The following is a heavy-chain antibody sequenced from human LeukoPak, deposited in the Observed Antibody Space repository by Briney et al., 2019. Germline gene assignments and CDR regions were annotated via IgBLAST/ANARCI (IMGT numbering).Heavy chain of an antibody. Sequence: SETLSLTCTVSGGSISSYYWSWIRRPPGKGLEWIGYIYYSGSTNYNPSLKSRVTISVDTSKNQFSLKLSSVTAADTAVYYCARLRFLEWSYYGMDVWGQGTTVTVSS. D-gene: IGHD3-3*01. V-gene: IGHV4-59*08. CDR2: IYYSGST. J-gene: IGHJ6*02. CDR3: ARLRFLEWSYYGMDV. CDR1: GGSISSYY.